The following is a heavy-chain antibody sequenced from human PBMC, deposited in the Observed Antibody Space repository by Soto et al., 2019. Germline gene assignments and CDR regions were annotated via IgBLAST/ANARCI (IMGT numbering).Heavy chain of an antibody. CDR2: INHSGST. J-gene: IGHJ6*02. CDR1: GGSFSGYY. D-gene: IGHD3-9*01. CDR3: ARASYAILTGYPSYYYGMDV. Sequence: PSETLSLTCAVYGGSFSGYYWSWIRQPPGKGLEWIGEINHSGSTNYNPSLKSRVTISVDTSKNQFSLKLSSVTAADTAVYYCARASYAILTGYPSYYYGMDVWGQGTTVTVSS. V-gene: IGHV4-34*01.